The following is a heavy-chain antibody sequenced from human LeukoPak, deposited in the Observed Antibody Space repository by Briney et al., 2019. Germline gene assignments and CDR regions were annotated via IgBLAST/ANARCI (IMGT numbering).Heavy chain of an antibody. V-gene: IGHV1-2*02. CDR3: ARQTGTGAIGAFDI. CDR2: ISPNSGVT. Sequence: ASVKVSCRASGYSFTGYYMHWARQAPGQGLEWMGWISPNSGVTNYAQKFQGRVIMTRDTSISTAYMELSRLRSDDTAVYYCARQTGTGAIGAFDIWGQGTMVTVSS. J-gene: IGHJ3*02. D-gene: IGHD1-1*01. CDR1: GYSFTGYY.